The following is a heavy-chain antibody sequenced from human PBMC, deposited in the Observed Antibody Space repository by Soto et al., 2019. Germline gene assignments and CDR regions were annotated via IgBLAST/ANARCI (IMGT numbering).Heavy chain of an antibody. CDR3: ARTYGDCFDY. J-gene: IGHJ4*02. CDR2: IYYSGST. V-gene: IGHV4-59*11. D-gene: IGHD4-17*01. CDR1: GGSIRSHY. Sequence: QMQLQESGPGLVKPSETLSLTCTDSGGSIRSHYWSWIRQPPGKGLEWIGNIYYSGSTNYNPSLKSRVTISVDTAKNQFSLKLSSVTAADTAVYYCARTYGDCFDYWGQGTLVTVSS.